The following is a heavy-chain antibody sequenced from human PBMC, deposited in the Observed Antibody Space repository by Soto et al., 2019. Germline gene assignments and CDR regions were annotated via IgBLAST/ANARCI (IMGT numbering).Heavy chain of an antibody. CDR2: INPNSGGT. D-gene: IGHD3-10*01. CDR1: GYTFTGYY. CDR3: ARDWSGSGQQPAPGYFQH. V-gene: IGHV1-2*04. J-gene: IGHJ1*01. Sequence: ASVKVSCKASGYTFTGYYMHWVRQAPGQGLEWMGLINPNSGGTNYAQKFQGWVTMTRDTSISTAYMELSRLRSDDTAVYYFARDWSGSGQQPAPGYFQHWGQGTLVTVSS.